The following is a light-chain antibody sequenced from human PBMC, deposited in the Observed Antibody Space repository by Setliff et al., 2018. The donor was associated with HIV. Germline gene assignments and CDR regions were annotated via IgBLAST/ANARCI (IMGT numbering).Light chain of an antibody. CDR1: FSNIGRKT. J-gene: IGLJ1*01. CDR2: ANF. CDR3: AAWDDSLNVDV. V-gene: IGLV1-44*01. Sequence: QSVLTQPPSASGTPGQRVTISFSGSFSNIGRKTINWYQQLTGTAPKLLIYANFQRPSGFPDRFSGSKSGTSGSLAISGLQSEDESDYFCAAWDDSLNVDVFGTGTKGTVL.